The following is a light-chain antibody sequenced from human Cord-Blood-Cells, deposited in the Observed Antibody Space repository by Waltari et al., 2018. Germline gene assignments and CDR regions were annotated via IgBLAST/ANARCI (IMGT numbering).Light chain of an antibody. CDR1: QGVSSY. Sequence: EIVLTQSPATLSLFPGERATLSCRASQGVSSYLAWYQQKPGQAPRLLIYDASNRATGIPARFSGSGSGTDFTLTISSLEPEDFAVYYCQQRSNWPLTFGGGTKVEIK. CDR2: DAS. J-gene: IGKJ4*01. V-gene: IGKV3-11*01. CDR3: QQRSNWPLT.